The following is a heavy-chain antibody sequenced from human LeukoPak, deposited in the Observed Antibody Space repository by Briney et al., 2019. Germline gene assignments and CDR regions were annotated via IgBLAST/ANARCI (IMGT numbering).Heavy chain of an antibody. CDR1: GGSFSGYY. Sequence: PSETLSLTCAVYGGSFSGYYWSWIRQPPGKGLEWTGEINHSGSTNYNPSLKSRVTISVDTSKNQFSLKLSSVTAADTAVYYCAGGTSEYCSGGSCWRVRPLLRFDYWGQGTLVTVSS. D-gene: IGHD2-15*01. CDR3: AGGTSEYCSGGSCWRVRPLLRFDY. V-gene: IGHV4-34*01. J-gene: IGHJ4*02. CDR2: INHSGST.